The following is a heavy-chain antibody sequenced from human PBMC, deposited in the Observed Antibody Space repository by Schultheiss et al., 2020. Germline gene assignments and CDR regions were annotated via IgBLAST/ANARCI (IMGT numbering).Heavy chain of an antibody. CDR3: ASTYYYGSGSPNFGY. CDR2: ISGSGGST. J-gene: IGHJ4*02. V-gene: IGHV3-NL1*01. D-gene: IGHD3-10*01. Sequence: GGSLRLSCAASGFTYSSYGMHWVRQAPGKGLEWVSAISGSGGSTYYADSVKGRFTISRDNSKNTLYLQMNSLRAEDTAVYYCASTYYYGSGSPNFGYWGQGTLVTVSS. CDR1: GFTYSSYG.